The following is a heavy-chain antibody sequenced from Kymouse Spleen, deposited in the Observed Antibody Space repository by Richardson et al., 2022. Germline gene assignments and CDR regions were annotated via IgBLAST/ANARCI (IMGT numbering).Heavy chain of an antibody. CDR1: GGSISSSSYY. D-gene: IGHD4-11,IGHD4-11*01. CDR2: IYYSGST. Sequence: QLQLQESGPGLVKPSETLSLTCTVSGGSISSSSYYWGWIRQPPGKGLEWIGSIYYSGSTYYNPSLKSRVTISVDTSKNQFSLKLSSVTAADTAVYYCARRDDYSNFDPWGQGTLVTVSS. CDR3: ARRDDYSNFDP. V-gene: IGHV4-39*01. J-gene: IGHJ5*02.